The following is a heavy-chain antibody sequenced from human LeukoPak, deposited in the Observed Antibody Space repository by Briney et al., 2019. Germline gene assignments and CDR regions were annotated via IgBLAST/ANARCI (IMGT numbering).Heavy chain of an antibody. Sequence: SETLSLTCTVSGGSISSYYWSWIRQPPGKGLEWIGYIYTSGSSNYNPSLKSRVSISLDTPMNQFSLKLSSVTAADTAVYFWARGGNWYHFDYWGQGSLVTVSS. D-gene: IGHD4-23*01. CDR2: IYTSGSS. J-gene: IGHJ4*02. V-gene: IGHV4-4*09. CDR1: GGSISSYY. CDR3: ARGGNWYHFDY.